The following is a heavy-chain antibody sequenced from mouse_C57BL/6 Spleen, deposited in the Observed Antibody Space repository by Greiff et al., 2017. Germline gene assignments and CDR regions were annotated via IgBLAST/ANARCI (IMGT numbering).Heavy chain of an antibody. CDR1: GYTFTSYW. Sequence: VQLQQSGAELVKPGASVKLSCKASGYTFTSYWMHWVKQRPGQGLEWIGMIHPNSGSTNYNEKFKSKATLTVDKSSSTAYMQLSSLTSEDSAVYYCARWGTTVQGYWGQGTTLTVSS. V-gene: IGHV1-64*01. D-gene: IGHD1-1*01. CDR2: IHPNSGST. J-gene: IGHJ2*01. CDR3: ARWGTTVQGY.